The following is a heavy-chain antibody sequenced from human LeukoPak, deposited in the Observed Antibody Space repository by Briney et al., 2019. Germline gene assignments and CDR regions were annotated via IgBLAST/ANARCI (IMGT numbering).Heavy chain of an antibody. CDR3: ARAEVPAAIKSGAFDI. CDR1: GFTFSSYG. Sequence: GGSLRLSCAASGFTFSSYGMHWVRQAPGKGLEWVAVIWNDGRNKYYADSVKGRFTISRDNSENTLYLQMNSLRAEDTAVYYCARAEVPAAIKSGAFDIWGQGTMVTVSS. D-gene: IGHD2-2*01. V-gene: IGHV3-33*01. CDR2: IWNDGRNK. J-gene: IGHJ3*02.